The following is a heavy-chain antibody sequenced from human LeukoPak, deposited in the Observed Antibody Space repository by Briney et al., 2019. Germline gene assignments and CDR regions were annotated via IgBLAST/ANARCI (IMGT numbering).Heavy chain of an antibody. CDR2: ISRSGDST. V-gene: IGHV3-23*01. CDR1: GFTFSSYA. CDR3: AKEQRGYTGYAVGGWFDP. Sequence: GGSLRLSCAASGFTFSSYAMSWVRQAPGKGLEWVSAISRSGDSTYYADSVKGRFTISRDNSKNTLYLQMNSLRAEDTAVYYCAKEQRGYTGYAVGGWFDPWGQGTLVTVSS. J-gene: IGHJ5*02. D-gene: IGHD5-12*01.